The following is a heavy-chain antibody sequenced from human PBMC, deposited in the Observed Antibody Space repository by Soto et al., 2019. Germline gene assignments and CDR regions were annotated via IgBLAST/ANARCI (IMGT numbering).Heavy chain of an antibody. CDR3: ARDRRSIDIVVVPAAIPYDNYGMHV. CDR1: GFTFSSYS. J-gene: IGHJ6*01. CDR2: ISSSSSYI. V-gene: IGHV3-21*01. Sequence: PGESLRLSCAASGFTFSSYSMNWVRQAPGKGLAWVSSISSSSSYIYYADSVKGRFTISRDNAKNSLYLQMNSLRAEDTAVYYCARDRRSIDIVVVPAAIPYDNYGMHVWGQGTSVPASS. D-gene: IGHD2-2*02.